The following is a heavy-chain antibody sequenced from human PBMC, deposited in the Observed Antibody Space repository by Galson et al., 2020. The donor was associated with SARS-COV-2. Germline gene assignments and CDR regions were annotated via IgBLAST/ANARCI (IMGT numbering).Heavy chain of an antibody. CDR1: GGSVSSGSYS. J-gene: IGHJ3*02. CDR2: ISNSGTT. V-gene: IGHV4-61*01. D-gene: IGHD3-22*01. Sequence: SQTLSLTCTVSGGSVSSGSYSWTWIRQPPGKGLEWIGYISNSGTTSYDRSLKSRVTISLDTSKNQFSLEVTSVTAADTAVYYCARDYYVSGGYYYVRGAFDIWGQGTVVTVSS. CDR3: ARDYYVSGGYYYVRGAFDI.